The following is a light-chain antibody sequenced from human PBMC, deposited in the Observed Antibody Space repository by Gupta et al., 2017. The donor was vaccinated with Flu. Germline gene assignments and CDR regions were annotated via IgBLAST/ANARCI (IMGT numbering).Light chain of an antibody. CDR2: GAS. V-gene: IGKV3-20*01. CDR1: QSVSRSY. CDR3: QQDATSIT. J-gene: IGKJ4*01. Sequence: EIVLTQSPGTLSLSPGERATLSCRASQSVSRSYVAWYQQKPAQAPRLLIYGASSRANGIPDRFSGRGYETDFTLTISGREAEDFAVYYVQQDATSITSGGATKLEIK.